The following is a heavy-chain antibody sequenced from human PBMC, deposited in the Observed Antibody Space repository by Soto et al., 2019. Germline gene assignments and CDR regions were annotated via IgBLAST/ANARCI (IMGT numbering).Heavy chain of an antibody. CDR1: GGTFSSYA. CDR2: IIPIFGTA. Sequence: ASVKVSCKASGGTFSSYAVSWVRQAPGQGLEWMGGIIPIFGTANYAQKFQGRVTITADESTSTAYMELSSLRSEDTAVYYCASGGEISGYYTVPFDYWGQGTLVTVSS. J-gene: IGHJ4*02. CDR3: ASGGEISGYYTVPFDY. D-gene: IGHD3-3*01. V-gene: IGHV1-69*13.